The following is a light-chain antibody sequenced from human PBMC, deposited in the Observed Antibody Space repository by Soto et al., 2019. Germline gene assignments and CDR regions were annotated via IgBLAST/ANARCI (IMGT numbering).Light chain of an antibody. Sequence: EVVLTQSPATLSLSPGDRAALSCKASQSVHNFLAWYQQKPGQAPRLPIYGASSRATGIPDRFSGSGSGTDFTLTISSLEPEDFALYYCQQHDILPITFGQGTRLEIK. CDR1: QSVHNF. V-gene: IGKV3-20*01. CDR3: QQHDILPIT. J-gene: IGKJ5*01. CDR2: GAS.